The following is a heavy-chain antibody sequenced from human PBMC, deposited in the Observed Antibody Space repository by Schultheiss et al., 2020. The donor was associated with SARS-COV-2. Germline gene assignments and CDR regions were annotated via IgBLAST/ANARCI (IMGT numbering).Heavy chain of an antibody. V-gene: IGHV1-69*13. CDR1: GGTFSRYR. D-gene: IGHD4-23*01. CDR2: IIPIFGKV. J-gene: IGHJ3*02. Sequence: SVKVSCKASGGTFSRYRISWVRQAPGQGLEWMGGIIPIFGKVDYAQKFQGRVTITADESTSTVYLELSSLKSGDTAVYYCARPWGGNYWKGGFDIWGQGTMVTVSS. CDR3: ARPWGGNYWKGGFDI.